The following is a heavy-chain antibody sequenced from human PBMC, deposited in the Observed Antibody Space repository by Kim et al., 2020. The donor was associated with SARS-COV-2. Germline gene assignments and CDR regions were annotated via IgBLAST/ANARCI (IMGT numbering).Heavy chain of an antibody. Sequence: GGSLRLSCAASGFTFSSYSMNWVRQAPGKGLEWVSYISSSSTIYYADSVKGRFTISRDNAKNSLYLQMNSLRAEDTAVYYCARYGELTDYWGQGTLVTVSS. CDR3: ARYGELTDY. CDR1: GFTFSSYS. CDR2: ISSSSTI. V-gene: IGHV3-48*04. J-gene: IGHJ4*02. D-gene: IGHD3-10*01.